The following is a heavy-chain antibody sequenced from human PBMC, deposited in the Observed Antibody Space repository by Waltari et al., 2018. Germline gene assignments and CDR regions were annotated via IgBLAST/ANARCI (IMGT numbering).Heavy chain of an antibody. CDR3: ATIMNYYDSSGYYPDY. CDR2: FDPEDGET. D-gene: IGHD3-22*01. CDR1: GYTLTELS. J-gene: IGHJ4*02. V-gene: IGHV1-24*01. Sequence: QVQLVQSGAEVKKPGASVKVSCKVSGYTLTELSMHWVRQAPGKGLEWMGGFDPEDGETIYARKCQGRVTMTEDTSTDTAYMELSSLRSEDTAVYYCATIMNYYDSSGYYPDYWGQGTLVTVSS.